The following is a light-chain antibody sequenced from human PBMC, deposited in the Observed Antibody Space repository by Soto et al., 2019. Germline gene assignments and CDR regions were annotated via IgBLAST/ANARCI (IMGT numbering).Light chain of an antibody. CDR2: GAS. V-gene: IGKV3-15*01. Sequence: EIVMTQSPATLSVSAGARATLSCRASQSVSSNLAWYQQKPGQAPRLLIYGASTRATGIPARFSGSGSGTEFTLTISSLQSEDFAVYYCQQCNNWPLTFGQGTRVEIK. CDR1: QSVSSN. J-gene: IGKJ1*01. CDR3: QQCNNWPLT.